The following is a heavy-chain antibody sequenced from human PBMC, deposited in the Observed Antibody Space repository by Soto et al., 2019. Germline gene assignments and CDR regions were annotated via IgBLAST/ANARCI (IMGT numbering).Heavy chain of an antibody. Sequence: EVQLLESGGGLVQPGGSLRLSCAASGFTFSSYAMTWVRQAPGKGLEWVSSISGSGGSTYYADSVKGRFTISRDNSRNTLYLQMNSLRADDSAIYYCAKNIAAAGSDYWGQGTLVAVSS. CDR2: ISGSGGST. D-gene: IGHD6-13*01. CDR1: GFTFSSYA. J-gene: IGHJ4*02. CDR3: AKNIAAAGSDY. V-gene: IGHV3-23*01.